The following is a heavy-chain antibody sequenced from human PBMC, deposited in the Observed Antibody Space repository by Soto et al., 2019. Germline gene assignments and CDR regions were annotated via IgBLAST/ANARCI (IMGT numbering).Heavy chain of an antibody. J-gene: IGHJ4*02. V-gene: IGHV1-3*01. D-gene: IGHD3-10*01. CDR2: INPDNANT. Sequence: QVQLVQSGAELKKPGASVELSCKTSGYIFSLKAIHWVRQAPGQRLEWLGMINPDNANTEFSQKFQGRVTFTRDTSASTAYMVLTSLTSEDTAVYYCARGDASGSWRFDFWGRGTLVTVSA. CDR3: ARGDASGSWRFDF. CDR1: GYIFSLKA.